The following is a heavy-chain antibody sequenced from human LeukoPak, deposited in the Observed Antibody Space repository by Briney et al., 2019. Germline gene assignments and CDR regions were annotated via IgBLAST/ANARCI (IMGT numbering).Heavy chain of an antibody. Sequence: GGSLRLSCAASGFTFSSYGMHWVRQAPGKGLEWVAVIWYDGSNKYYADSVKGRFTISRDNSKNTLYLQMNSLRAEDTAVYYCARARVLTRSPDYWGQGTLVTVSS. CDR3: ARARVLTRSPDY. D-gene: IGHD4-17*01. J-gene: IGHJ4*02. V-gene: IGHV3-33*01. CDR1: GFTFSSYG. CDR2: IWYDGSNK.